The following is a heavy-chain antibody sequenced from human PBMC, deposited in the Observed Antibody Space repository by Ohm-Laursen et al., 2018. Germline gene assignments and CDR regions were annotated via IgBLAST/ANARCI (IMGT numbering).Heavy chain of an antibody. Sequence: SLRLSCTASGFTVSSRYMSWVRQAPGKGLEWVSAIYSGGSTYYVDSVKGRFTISRDNHKNTLYLQVNSLRAEDTAVYYCARGENSGYDYWGQGTLVTVSS. D-gene: IGHD3-22*01. V-gene: IGHV3-66*01. J-gene: IGHJ4*02. CDR3: ARGENSGYDY. CDR2: IYSGGST. CDR1: GFTVSSRY.